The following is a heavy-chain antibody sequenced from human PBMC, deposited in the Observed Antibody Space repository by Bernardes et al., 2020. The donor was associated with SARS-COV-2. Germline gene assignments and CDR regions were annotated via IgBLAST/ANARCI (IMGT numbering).Heavy chain of an antibody. D-gene: IGHD2-2*01. Sequence: SVKVSCKASGGTFSSYTISWVRQAPGQGLEWMGRIIPILGTANYAQKFQGRVTITADKSTSTAYMELSSLRSEDTAVYYCARDPRYCSSTSCLGKPIDYWGQGTLVTVSS. CDR3: ARDPRYCSSTSCLGKPIDY. CDR1: GGTFSSYT. J-gene: IGHJ4*02. V-gene: IGHV1-69*08. CDR2: IIPILGTA.